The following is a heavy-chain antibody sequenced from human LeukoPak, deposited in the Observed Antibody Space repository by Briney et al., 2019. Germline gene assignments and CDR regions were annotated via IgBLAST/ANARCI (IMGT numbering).Heavy chain of an antibody. D-gene: IGHD3-10*01. Sequence: SETLPLTCTVSGGSITSSSYYWGWIRQPPGKGLEWIGSIYYSGSTYYNPSLKSRVTISVDTSKNQFSLKLSSVTAADTAVYYCARLPMVRGVIIKGAWFDPWGQGTLVTVSS. CDR3: ARLPMVRGVIIKGAWFDP. J-gene: IGHJ5*02. CDR2: IYYSGST. V-gene: IGHV4-39*07. CDR1: GGSITSSSYY.